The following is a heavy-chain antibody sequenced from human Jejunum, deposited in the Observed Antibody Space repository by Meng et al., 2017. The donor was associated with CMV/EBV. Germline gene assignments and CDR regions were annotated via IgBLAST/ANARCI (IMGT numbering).Heavy chain of an antibody. CDR2: ISAYNGNT. Sequence: QVQLVHSGAEVKKPGASLKVSCKASGYTFTSYGISWVRQAPGQGLEWMGWISAYNGNTNYAQKLQGRVTMTTDTSTSTAYMELRSLRSDDTAVYYCAASSSSWYQNWFDPWGQGTLVTVSS. CDR3: AASSSSWYQNWFDP. CDR1: GYTFTSYG. J-gene: IGHJ5*02. D-gene: IGHD6-13*01. V-gene: IGHV1-18*01.